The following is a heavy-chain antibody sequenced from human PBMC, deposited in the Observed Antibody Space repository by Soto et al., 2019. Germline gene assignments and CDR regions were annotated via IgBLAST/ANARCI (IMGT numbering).Heavy chain of an antibody. D-gene: IGHD6-13*01. V-gene: IGHV4-39*01. CDR1: GGSISSSSYY. CDR2: IYYSGST. Sequence: SXTLSLAFTVSGGSISSSSYYWCWIRQPPGKGLEWIGSIYYSGSTYYNPSLKSRVTISVDTSKNQFSLKLSSVTAADTAVYYCARHQSHSSSYVDPWGQGTLVTVSS. J-gene: IGHJ5*02. CDR3: ARHQSHSSSYVDP.